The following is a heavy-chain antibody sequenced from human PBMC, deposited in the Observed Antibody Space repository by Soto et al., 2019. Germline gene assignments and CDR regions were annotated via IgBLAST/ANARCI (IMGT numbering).Heavy chain of an antibody. J-gene: IGHJ5*02. D-gene: IGHD3-16*01. CDR3: AGRVTGGGERFDP. V-gene: IGHV4-30-4*01. CDR2: VYSSGNT. Sequence: SETLTRTCTVPDAYASSGHYYRTGIRQPPGKDLEWIGYVYSSGNTNYNPSLRSRVTMSKDTSKNQFSLKLSSVTAADTAVYYCAGRVTGGGERFDPWGQGTLVKVSS. CDR1: DAYASSGHYY.